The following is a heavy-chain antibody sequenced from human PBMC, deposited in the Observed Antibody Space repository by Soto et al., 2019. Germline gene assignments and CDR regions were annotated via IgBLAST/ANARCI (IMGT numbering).Heavy chain of an antibody. J-gene: IGHJ4*02. D-gene: IGHD3-10*01. V-gene: IGHV4-39*01. Sequence: SETLSLTCNVSGGSIDRSNYYWDWLRQPPGKGLEWIGTTYYNGNAYYNPSLKSRVSMSVDTSKNQFSLNLVSVTAADTAVYYCARHFVAVVIKGWGYWGQGTLVTVSS. CDR1: GGSIDRSNYY. CDR3: ARHFVAVVIKGWGY. CDR2: TYYNGNA.